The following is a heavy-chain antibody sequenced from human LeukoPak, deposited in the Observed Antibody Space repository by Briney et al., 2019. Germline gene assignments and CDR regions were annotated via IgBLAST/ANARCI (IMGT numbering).Heavy chain of an antibody. CDR2: INWNGGST. J-gene: IGHJ3*02. CDR1: GFTFDDYG. V-gene: IGHV3-20*04. D-gene: IGHD3-22*01. CDR3: ARGLRHYYYDSSGYPSDAFDI. Sequence: GGSLRLSCAASGFTFDDYGMSWVRQAPGKGLEWVSGINWNGGSTGYADSVKGRFTISRDNAKNSLYLQMNSLRAEDTALYYCARGLRHYYYDSSGYPSDAFDIWGQGTMVTVSS.